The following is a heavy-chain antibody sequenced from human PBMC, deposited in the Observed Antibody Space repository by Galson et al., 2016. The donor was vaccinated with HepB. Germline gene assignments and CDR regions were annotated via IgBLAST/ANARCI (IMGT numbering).Heavy chain of an antibody. CDR1: GGSISSGTYY. Sequence: TLSLTCTVSGGSISSGTYYWSWIRQPAGKGLEWIGHIYTSGSTIYNPSLKSPVTISLDTSKNQFSLRLSSVTAADTAVYYCASTDTSREGYGNTFDVWGQGTMVTVSS. J-gene: IGHJ3*01. CDR2: IYTSGST. V-gene: IGHV4-61*09. CDR3: ASTDTSREGYGNTFDV. D-gene: IGHD5-24*01.